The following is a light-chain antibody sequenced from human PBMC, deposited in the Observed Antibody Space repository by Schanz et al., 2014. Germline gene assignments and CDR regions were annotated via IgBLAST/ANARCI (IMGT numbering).Light chain of an antibody. CDR1: SSDIGSYAL. J-gene: IGLJ2*01. CDR3: CSYADGSTLI. CDR2: EGN. Sequence: QSALTQPASVSGSPGQSITISCSGSSSDIGSYALVSWYQQHPGKAPKFIIYEGNKRPSGVSNRFSGSKSGNTASLTISGLQAEDEADYYCCSYADGSTLIFGGGTKLTVL. V-gene: IGLV2-23*01.